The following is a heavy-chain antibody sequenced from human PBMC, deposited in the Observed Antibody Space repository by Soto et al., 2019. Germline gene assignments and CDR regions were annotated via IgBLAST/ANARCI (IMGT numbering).Heavy chain of an antibody. V-gene: IGHV3-9*01. CDR1: EFSFGDFA. CDR3: AKGGMTTVTTPDY. D-gene: IGHD4-17*01. J-gene: IGHJ4*02. Sequence: GGSLRISCVASEFSFGDFAMHWVRQAPGDGLEWVSGIGWNSHSIGYADSVKGRFTISRDNAKNSLYLQMNGLRTDDTAVYYCAKGGMTTVTTPDYWGLGTLVTVSS. CDR2: IGWNSHSI.